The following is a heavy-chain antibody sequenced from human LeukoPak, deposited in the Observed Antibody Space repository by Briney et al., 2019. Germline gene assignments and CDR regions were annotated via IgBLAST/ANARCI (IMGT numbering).Heavy chain of an antibody. CDR3: ARGVAARPGYFDY. J-gene: IGHJ4*02. Sequence: GGSLRLSCAASGFTVSSNYMSWVRQAPGKGLVWVSRINSDGSSTSYADSVKGRFTISRDNAKNTLYLQMNSLRAEDTAVYYCARGVAARPGYFDYWGQGTLVTVSS. V-gene: IGHV3-74*01. CDR1: GFTVSSNY. CDR2: INSDGSST. D-gene: IGHD6-6*01.